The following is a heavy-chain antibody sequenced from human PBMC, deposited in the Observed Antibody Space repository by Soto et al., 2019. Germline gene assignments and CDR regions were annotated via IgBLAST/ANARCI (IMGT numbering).Heavy chain of an antibody. V-gene: IGHV1-18*01. D-gene: IGHD1-26*01. J-gene: IGHJ5*02. Sequence: XSVKVACKASGYPLTSYGIGWVRQAPGQGLEWMGWISAYNGNTNYAQKLQGRVTMTTDTSTSTAYMELRSLRSDDTAVYYCAGGSGINWFDPWGQRTLVTVSS. CDR3: AGGSGINWFDP. CDR2: ISAYNGNT. CDR1: GYPLTSYG.